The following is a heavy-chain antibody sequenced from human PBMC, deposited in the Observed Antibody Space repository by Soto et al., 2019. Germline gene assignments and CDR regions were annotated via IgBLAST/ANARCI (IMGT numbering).Heavy chain of an antibody. CDR2: IYTSGST. D-gene: IGHD6-13*01. Sequence: SETLSLTCTVSGGSISSYYWSWIRQPDGKGLEWIGRIYTSGSTNYNPSLKSRVTMSVDTSKNQFSLKLSSVTAADTAVYYCAGAAAGTRVYYYYGMDVWGQGTTVTVSS. V-gene: IGHV4-4*07. J-gene: IGHJ6*02. CDR3: AGAAAGTRVYYYYGMDV. CDR1: GGSISSYY.